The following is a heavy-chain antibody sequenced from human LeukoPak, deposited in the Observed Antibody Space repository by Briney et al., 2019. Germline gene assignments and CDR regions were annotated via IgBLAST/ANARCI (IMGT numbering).Heavy chain of an antibody. V-gene: IGHV3-21*01. D-gene: IGHD4-17*01. CDR2: ISSSSSYI. Sequence: GGSLRLSCAASGFTFSSYSMNWVRQAPGKGLEWVSSISSSSSYIYYADSVKGRFTISRDNSKNTLYLQMNSLRAEDTAVYYCAKDEMSTFYGDYVDYWGEGTLVTVSA. CDR3: AKDEMSTFYGDYVDY. J-gene: IGHJ4*02. CDR1: GFTFSSYS.